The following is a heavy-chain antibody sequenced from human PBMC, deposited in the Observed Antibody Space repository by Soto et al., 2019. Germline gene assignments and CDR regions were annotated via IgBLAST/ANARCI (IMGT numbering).Heavy chain of an antibody. CDR1: GYTFTSYA. D-gene: IGHD6-13*01. CDR3: ARGRHLGIAGSYYYYGMDV. CDR2: INAGNGNT. J-gene: IGHJ6*02. V-gene: IGHV1-3*01. Sequence: ASVKVSCKASGYTFTSYAMHWVRQAPGQRLEWMGWINAGNGNTKYSQKFQGRVTITRDTSASTAYMELSSLRSEDTAVYYCARGRHLGIAGSYYYYGMDVWGQGTTVTVSS.